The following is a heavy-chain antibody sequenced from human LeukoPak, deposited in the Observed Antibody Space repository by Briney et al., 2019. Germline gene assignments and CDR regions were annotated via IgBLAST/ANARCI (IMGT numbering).Heavy chain of an antibody. CDR3: ARSYYYGSGSYVYYYYGMDV. V-gene: IGHV3-48*02. CDR1: GFTFSSYS. CDR2: ISSSSSTI. Sequence: GSLRLSCAASGFTFSSYSMNWVRQAPGKGLEWVSYISSSSSTIYYADSVKGRFTISRDNAKNSLYLQMNSLRDEDTAVYYCARSYYYGSGSYVYYYYGMDVWGQGTTVTVSS. D-gene: IGHD3-10*01. J-gene: IGHJ6*02.